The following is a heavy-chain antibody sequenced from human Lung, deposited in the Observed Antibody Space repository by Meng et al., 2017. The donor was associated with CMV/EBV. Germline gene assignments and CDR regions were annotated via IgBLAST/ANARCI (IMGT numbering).Heavy chain of an antibody. Sequence: GESLKISCAASGFTFSSYSMNWVRQAPGKGLEWVSSISSSSSYIYYADSVKGRFTISRDNAKNSLYLQMNSLRAEDTAVYYCAKDGAKYCSSTSCYFFDYWXQGTLVTVSS. V-gene: IGHV3-21*01. D-gene: IGHD2-2*01. CDR2: ISSSSSYI. CDR1: GFTFSSYS. J-gene: IGHJ4*02. CDR3: AKDGAKYCSSTSCYFFDY.